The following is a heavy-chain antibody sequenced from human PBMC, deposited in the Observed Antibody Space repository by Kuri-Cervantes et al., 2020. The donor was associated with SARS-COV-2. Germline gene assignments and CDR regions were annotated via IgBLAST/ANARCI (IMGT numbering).Heavy chain of an antibody. V-gene: IGHV3-23*03. CDR3: ARVRAMDM. CDR1: GLTFSTFA. CDR2: IDNAASNT. D-gene: IGHD2-2*01. Sequence: GGSLRLSCAASGLTFSTFAMGWVRQAPGKGLEWVSFIDNAASNTYYADFVKGRFTISRDNAQNAVYLHMKSLRADDTAVYYCARVRAMDMWGQGTMVTVSS. J-gene: IGHJ3*02.